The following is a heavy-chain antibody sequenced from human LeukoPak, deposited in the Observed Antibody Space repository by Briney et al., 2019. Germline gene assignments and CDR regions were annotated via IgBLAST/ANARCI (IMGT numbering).Heavy chain of an antibody. V-gene: IGHV4-59*08. CDR2: IYYSGST. D-gene: IGHD3-22*01. Sequence: NPSETLSLTCTVSGGSISSYYWSWIRQPPGKGLEWIGYIYYSGSTNYNPSLKSRVTISVDTSKNQFSLKLSSVTAADTAVYYCARTYYYDSSGYYDYFDYWGRGTLVTVSS. CDR1: GGSISSYY. J-gene: IGHJ4*02. CDR3: ARTYYYDSSGYYDYFDY.